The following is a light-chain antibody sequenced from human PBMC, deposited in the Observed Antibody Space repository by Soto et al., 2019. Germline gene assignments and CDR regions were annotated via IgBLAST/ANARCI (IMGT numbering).Light chain of an antibody. CDR2: GVS. V-gene: IGKV3-20*01. J-gene: IGKJ4*01. Sequence: EIALTQSPGTLSLSPGERATLSCRASQSVNSAYLAWYQQKPGQAPRLLIYGVSNRAVGIPDRFSGSGSGTDFPLTISSLEPEDFAVYYWQKYAASPPVLIFGEGTQVEIK. CDR3: QKYAASPPVLI. CDR1: QSVNSAY.